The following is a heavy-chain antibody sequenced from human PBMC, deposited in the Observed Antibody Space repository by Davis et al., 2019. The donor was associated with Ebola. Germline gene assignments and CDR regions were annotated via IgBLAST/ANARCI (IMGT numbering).Heavy chain of an antibody. CDR1: GFTFSSYA. CDR3: AKGGSGWPSDYSYGMGV. V-gene: IGHV3-23*01. J-gene: IGHJ6*04. D-gene: IGHD6-19*01. Sequence: GGSLRLSCAASGFTFSSYAMTWARQAPGKGPEWVSAVTSSGGTTYYASSVKGRFTISRDNSKNTLFLQLNSLGVEDTAVYYCAKGGSGWPSDYSYGMGVWGKGTTVTVSS. CDR2: VTSSGGTT.